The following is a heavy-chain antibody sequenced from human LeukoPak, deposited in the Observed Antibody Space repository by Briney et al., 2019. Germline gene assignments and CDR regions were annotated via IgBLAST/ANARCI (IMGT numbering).Heavy chain of an antibody. Sequence: SETLSLTCTVSGYSISSGYYWGWIRQPPGKGLEWIGSIYHSGRTNYNPSLKSRVTISIDKSKNQFSLKLTSVTAADTAVYYCARGPDYSNSWINYWGQGTLVTVSS. J-gene: IGHJ4*02. D-gene: IGHD6-13*01. CDR1: GYSISSGYY. CDR2: IYHSGRT. V-gene: IGHV4-38-2*02. CDR3: ARGPDYSNSWINY.